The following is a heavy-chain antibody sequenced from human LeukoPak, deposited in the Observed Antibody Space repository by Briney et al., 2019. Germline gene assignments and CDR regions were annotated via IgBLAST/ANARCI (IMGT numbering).Heavy chain of an antibody. Sequence: GGSLRLSCAASGFTFSSYAMHWVRQAPGKGLEYVSVISSNGGNIYYANSVKGRFTISRDNSKNTLYLQMGSLRPEDMAVYYCARLVKWLDYFDYWGQGTLVTVSS. CDR1: GFTFSSYA. V-gene: IGHV3-64*01. CDR3: ARLVKWLDYFDY. CDR2: ISSNGGNI. D-gene: IGHD6-19*01. J-gene: IGHJ4*02.